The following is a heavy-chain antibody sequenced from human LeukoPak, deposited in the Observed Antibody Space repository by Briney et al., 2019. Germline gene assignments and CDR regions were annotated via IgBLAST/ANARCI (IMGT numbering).Heavy chain of an antibody. J-gene: IGHJ4*02. V-gene: IGHV1-8*01. D-gene: IGHD1-26*01. CDR3: ARGASGSYYEASYFDY. CDR2: MNPNSGNT. CDR1: GYTSTSYD. Sequence: ASVKVSCKASGYTSTSYDINWVRQATGQGLEWMGWMNPNSGNTGYAQKFQGRVTMTRNTSISTAYMELSSLRSEDTAVYYCARGASGSYYEASYFDYWGQGTLVTVSS.